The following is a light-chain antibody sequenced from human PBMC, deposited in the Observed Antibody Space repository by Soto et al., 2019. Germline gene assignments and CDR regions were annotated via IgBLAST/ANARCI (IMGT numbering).Light chain of an antibody. Sequence: QSALTQPASVAGSPGQSITISCTGTSSDVGSYNLVSWYQQHPGKAPRVMIYEVSKRPSGVSNRFSASKSGNTASLTISGLQPEDEADYYCCSYAGSSTFYVFGTGTKVTVL. CDR3: CSYAGSSTFYV. CDR1: SSDVGSYNL. V-gene: IGLV2-23*02. J-gene: IGLJ1*01. CDR2: EVS.